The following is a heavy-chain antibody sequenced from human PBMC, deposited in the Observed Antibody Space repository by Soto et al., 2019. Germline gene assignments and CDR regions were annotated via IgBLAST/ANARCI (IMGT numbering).Heavy chain of an antibody. CDR3: AKATATGGGAFDI. CDR1: GFICGSYD. D-gene: IGHD2-8*02. J-gene: IGHJ3*02. CDR2: ILVDGRT. Sequence: GSLRLSCAASGFICGSYDMSWVRQAPGKGLEWVSTILVDGRTFYVDSVRGRFTISRDSSQNTVYLQMNSLTAGDTALYYCAKATATGGGAFDICGQGTKVTVSS. V-gene: IGHV3-23*01.